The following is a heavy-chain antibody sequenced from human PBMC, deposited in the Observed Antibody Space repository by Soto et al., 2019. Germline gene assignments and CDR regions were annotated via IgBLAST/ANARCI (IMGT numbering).Heavy chain of an antibody. CDR3: VKDKGSTVSPSDYYYNGMDV. Sequence: EVQLLESGGGLVQPGGSLRLSCVASGFTFSSYAMHWVRQAPGKGLEWVSGVSYSGGGTYHADSVKGRLTISRHNSKNTLYVKRGRLRAEDTTVYYGVKDKGSTVSPSDYYYNGMDVWGQGATVTVS. J-gene: IGHJ6*02. CDR1: GFTFSSYA. D-gene: IGHD4-17*01. V-gene: IGHV3-23*01. CDR2: VSYSGGGT.